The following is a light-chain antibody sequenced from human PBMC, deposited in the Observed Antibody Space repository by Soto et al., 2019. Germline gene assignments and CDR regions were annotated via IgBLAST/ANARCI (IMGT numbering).Light chain of an antibody. V-gene: IGKV1-39*01. CDR1: QSSSSY. CDR3: QQSYSTPYT. Sequence: DIQMTQSPSSLSASVGDRVTITCRASQSSSSYLNWYQQKPGKAPKLLIYAASSLQSWVPSRFSGSGSGTDFTLTISSLQPEDFATYYCQQSYSTPYTFGQGNKLEIK. J-gene: IGKJ2*01. CDR2: AAS.